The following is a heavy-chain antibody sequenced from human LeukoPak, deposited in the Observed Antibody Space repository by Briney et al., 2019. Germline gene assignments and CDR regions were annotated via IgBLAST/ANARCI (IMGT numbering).Heavy chain of an antibody. CDR3: AKDGGGNSPGAAFDI. D-gene: IGHD4-23*01. CDR1: GFTFSSYS. V-gene: IGHV3-48*01. J-gene: IGHJ3*02. CDR2: ISSSSSTI. Sequence: GGSLRLSCAASGFTFSSYSMNWVRQAPGKGLEWVSYISSSSSTIYYADSVKGRFTISRDNSKNTLYLQMNSLRAEDTAVYYCAKDGGGNSPGAAFDIWGQGTMVTVSS.